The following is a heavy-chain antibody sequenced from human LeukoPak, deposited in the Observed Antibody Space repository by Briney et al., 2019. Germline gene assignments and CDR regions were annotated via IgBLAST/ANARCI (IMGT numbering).Heavy chain of an antibody. CDR1: GFTFSSYA. CDR3: ARDKGELPEYYFDY. J-gene: IGHJ4*02. CDR2: ISYDGSNK. D-gene: IGHD1-26*01. Sequence: GRSLRLSCAASGFTFSSYAMHWVRQAPGKGLEWVAVISYDGSNKYYADSVKGRFTISRDNSKNTLYLQMNSLRAEDTAVYYCARDKGELPEYYFDYWGQGTLVTVSS. V-gene: IGHV3-30-3*01.